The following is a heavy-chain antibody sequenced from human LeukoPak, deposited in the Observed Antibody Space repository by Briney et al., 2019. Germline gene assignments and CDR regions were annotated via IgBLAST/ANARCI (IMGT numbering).Heavy chain of an antibody. CDR2: INPNSGGT. Sequence: ASVKVFCKASGYTFTGYYMHWVRQAPGQGLEWMGWINPNSGGTNYAQKFQGRVTMTRDTSISTAYMELSRLRSDDTAVYNCARALPPRYYDFWSGYYTGYYYGMDVWGQGTTVTVSS. J-gene: IGHJ6*02. V-gene: IGHV1-2*02. CDR3: ARALPPRYYDFWSGYYTGYYYGMDV. D-gene: IGHD3-3*01. CDR1: GYTFTGYY.